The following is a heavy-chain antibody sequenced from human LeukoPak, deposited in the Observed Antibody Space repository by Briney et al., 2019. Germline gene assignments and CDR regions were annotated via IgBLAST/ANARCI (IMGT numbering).Heavy chain of an antibody. CDR3: ARERQNKDFWSGGDY. V-gene: IGHV3-7*01. CDR2: IKQDGSEK. Sequence: GGSLRLSCAASGFTFSDALMSWVRQVPGKGLEWVANIKQDGSEKYYVDSVKGRFTISRDNAKNSLYLQMNTLRPEDTAVYYCARERQNKDFWSGGDYWGQGTLVTVSS. J-gene: IGHJ4*02. CDR1: GFTFSDAL. D-gene: IGHD3-3*01.